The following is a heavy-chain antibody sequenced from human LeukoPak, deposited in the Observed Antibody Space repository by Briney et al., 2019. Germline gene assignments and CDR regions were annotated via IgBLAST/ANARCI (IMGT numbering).Heavy chain of an antibody. CDR2: ISGGGGST. CDR3: AKGSGINHYHWIDP. V-gene: IGHV3-23*01. Sequence: GGSLRLSCAASEFTFSNYAMNWVRQSPGKGLEWVSGISGGGGSTYYADSVKGRFTISRDNSKNTLYLQMDSLRAEDTALYYCAKGSGINHYHWIDPWGQGTLVTVSS. J-gene: IGHJ5*02. D-gene: IGHD1-14*01. CDR1: EFTFSNYA.